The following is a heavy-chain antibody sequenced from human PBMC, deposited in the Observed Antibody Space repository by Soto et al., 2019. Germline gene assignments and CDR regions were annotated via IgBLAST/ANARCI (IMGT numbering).Heavy chain of an antibody. J-gene: IGHJ4*02. CDR1: GFIFKMYC. CDR2: ITDDGSTT. V-gene: IGHV3-74*01. CDR3: PRGQRPNSIATGDF. Sequence: PGGSLRLSCGTSGFIFKMYCMHWVRQVPGQGPQWVARITDDGSTTYYAASVEGRFTISRDNAKNALYLQMTSLRPDDTAVYYCPRGQRPNSIATGDFWGQGTQVPVSS. D-gene: IGHD2-21*01.